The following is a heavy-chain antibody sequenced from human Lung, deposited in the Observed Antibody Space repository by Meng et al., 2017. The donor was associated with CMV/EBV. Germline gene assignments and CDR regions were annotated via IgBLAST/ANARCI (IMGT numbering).Heavy chain of an antibody. CDR1: GYTFSTDT. CDR2: ISTNTGTP. V-gene: IGHV7-4-1*02. J-gene: IGHJ5*02. Sequence: QVQLGQSGPELKRPEALVKVSCKASGYTFSTDTSNWVRQAHGRGLEWMGGISTNTGTPTYTQGFTGRFVFSLDTSVSTAYLQISSLKAEDTAVYYCARGGNFDPWGQGTLVTVSS. D-gene: IGHD2/OR15-2a*01. CDR3: ARGGNFDP.